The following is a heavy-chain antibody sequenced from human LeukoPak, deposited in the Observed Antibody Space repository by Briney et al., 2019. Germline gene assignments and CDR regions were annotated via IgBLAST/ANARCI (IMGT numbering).Heavy chain of an antibody. CDR2: ISWDGGTT. Sequence: GGSLRLSCAASGFSFDDYTMHWVRQAPGKGLKWVYLISWDGGTTYYADSVKGRFTISRDNSKNSLYLQMNSLRTEDTALYYCAKAIVVVTARMSGLDYWGQGTLVTVSS. J-gene: IGHJ4*02. D-gene: IGHD2-21*02. CDR3: AKAIVVVTARMSGLDY. V-gene: IGHV3-43*01. CDR1: GFSFDDYT.